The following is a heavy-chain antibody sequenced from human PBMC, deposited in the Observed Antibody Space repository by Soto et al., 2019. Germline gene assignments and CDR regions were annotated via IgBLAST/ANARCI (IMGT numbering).Heavy chain of an antibody. CDR3: ARGYGRNFDY. CDR2: IYYSGTT. D-gene: IGHD5-18*01. V-gene: IGHV4-39*01. J-gene: IGHJ4*02. CDR1: GGSISSSSYY. Sequence: PSETLSLTCTVSGGSISSSSYYWAWVRQPPGKGLEWIGSIYYSGTTYYNPSLKSRVTISEDTSKNQFSLKLSSVTAADTAVYYCARGYGRNFDYWGQGSLVTVSS.